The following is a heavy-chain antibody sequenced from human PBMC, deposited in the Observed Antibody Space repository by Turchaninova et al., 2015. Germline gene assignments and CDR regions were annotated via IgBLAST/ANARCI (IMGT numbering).Heavy chain of an antibody. CDR3: ASAGTAMVSWFDP. CDR1: GGSFRSSY. Sequence: QVQLQQWGAGLLKPSETLSLTCGVYGGSFRSSYWSWIRQPPGKGLEWIGEINYSGSTHYNPSLKSRVTLSIDTSKNQFSLKLSSLTAADTAVYYCASAGTAMVSWFDPWGQGTLVTVSS. V-gene: IGHV4-34*01. D-gene: IGHD5-18*01. CDR2: INYSGST. J-gene: IGHJ5*02.